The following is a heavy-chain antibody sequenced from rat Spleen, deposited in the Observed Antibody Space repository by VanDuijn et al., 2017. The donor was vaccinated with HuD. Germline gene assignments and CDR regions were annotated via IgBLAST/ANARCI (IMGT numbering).Heavy chain of an antibody. Sequence: EVQLVESGGGLVQPGRSLKLSCAASGFTFSSFSMAWVRQAPGKGLEWVATITSGGYNTFYPDSVKGRFTISRDNVKSTLYLQMDSLRSEDTAPYSGETHGSSDYWSQGVMVTVSS. J-gene: IGHJ2*01. D-gene: IGHD5-1*01. CDR3: ETHGSSDY. V-gene: IGHV5-25*01. CDR1: GFTFSSFS. CDR2: ITSGGYNT.